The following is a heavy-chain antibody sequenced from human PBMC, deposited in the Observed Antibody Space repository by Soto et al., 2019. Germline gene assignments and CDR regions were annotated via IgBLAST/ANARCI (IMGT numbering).Heavy chain of an antibody. Sequence: GGSLRLSCAVSGATLSTIWMNWVRQAPGKGPEWVGRIKSTTAGGTADYAAPVKGRFIISRDDSENTVHLQMNGLKSEDTAVYYCSHGYSQYFNSWGQGTLVTVSS. J-gene: IGHJ4*02. V-gene: IGHV3-15*07. CDR2: IKSTTAGGTA. CDR3: SHGYSQYFNS. D-gene: IGHD4-17*01. CDR1: GATLSTIW.